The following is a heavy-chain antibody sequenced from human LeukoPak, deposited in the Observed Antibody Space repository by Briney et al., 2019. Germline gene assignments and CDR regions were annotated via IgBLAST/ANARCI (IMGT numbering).Heavy chain of an antibody. V-gene: IGHV1-8*01. CDR3: ARGLPSRRKGVATTTGY. J-gene: IGHJ4*02. D-gene: IGHD5-12*01. CDR1: GYTFTSYD. CDR2: MNPNSGNT. Sequence: GASVKVSCKASGYTFTSYDINWVRQATGQGLEWMGWMNPNSGNTGYAQKFQGRVTMTRNTSISTAYMELSSLRSEDTAVYYCARGLPSRRKGVATTTGYWGQGTLVTVSS.